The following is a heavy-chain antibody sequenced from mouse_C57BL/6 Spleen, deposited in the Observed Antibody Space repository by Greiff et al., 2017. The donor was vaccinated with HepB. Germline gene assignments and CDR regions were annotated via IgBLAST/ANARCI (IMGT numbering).Heavy chain of an antibody. CDR2: IDPANGNT. CDR3: ASLEGRFAY. CDR1: GFNIKNTS. D-gene: IGHD3-3*01. J-gene: IGHJ3*01. V-gene: IGHV14-3*01. Sequence: EVKLMESVAELVRPGASVKLSCTASGFNIKNTSMHWVKQRPEQGLEWIGRIDPANGNTKYAPKFQGKATKTADKSSNTAYLQLSSLTSEDTALYYGASLEGRFAYWGQGTLVTVSA.